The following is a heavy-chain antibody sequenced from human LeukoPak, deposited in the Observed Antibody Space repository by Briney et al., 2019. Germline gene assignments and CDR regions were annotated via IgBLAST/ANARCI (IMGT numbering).Heavy chain of an antibody. CDR3: ARTREGVWGSYSP. V-gene: IGHV1-2*02. CDR2: INPKSGGT. CDR1: GYSFTDYY. Sequence: ASVKVSCKASGYSFTDYYIHWVRLAPGQGLEWLGWINPKSGGTHYAQKFQGRVSMTRDTSINTVHLELSSLKTNDTAVYYCARTREGVWGSYSPWGQGTLVTVSS. J-gene: IGHJ4*02. D-gene: IGHD3-16*01.